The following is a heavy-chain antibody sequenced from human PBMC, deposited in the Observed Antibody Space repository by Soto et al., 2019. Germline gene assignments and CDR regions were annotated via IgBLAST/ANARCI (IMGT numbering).Heavy chain of an antibody. D-gene: IGHD1-26*01. CDR3: AGGYSFDY. V-gene: IGHV3-30-3*01. Sequence: GGSLRLSCAASGFTFSSYAMHGVRQAPGKGLEWVAVISYDGSNKYYADSVKGRFTISRDNSKNTLYLQMNSLRAEDTAVYYCAGGYSFDYWGHGTLVTVSS. CDR1: GFTFSSYA. CDR2: ISYDGSNK. J-gene: IGHJ4*01.